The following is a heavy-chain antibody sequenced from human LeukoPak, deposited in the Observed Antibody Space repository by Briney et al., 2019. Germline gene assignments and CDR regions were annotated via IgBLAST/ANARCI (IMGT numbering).Heavy chain of an antibody. CDR2: INHSGST. Sequence: SETLSLTCAVYGGSFSGYYWSWIRQPPGKGLEWIGEINHSGSTNYNPSLKSRVTISVDTSKYQFSLKLSSVTAADTAVYYCARGSRIRVRGVSNWFDPWGQGTLVTVSS. CDR3: ARGSRIRVRGVSNWFDP. J-gene: IGHJ5*02. D-gene: IGHD3-10*01. CDR1: GGSFSGYY. V-gene: IGHV4-34*01.